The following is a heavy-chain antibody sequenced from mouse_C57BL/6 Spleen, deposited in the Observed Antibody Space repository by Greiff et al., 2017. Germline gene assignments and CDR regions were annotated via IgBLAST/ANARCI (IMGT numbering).Heavy chain of an antibody. V-gene: IGHV1-15*01. Sequence: QVQLQQSGAELVRPGASVTLSCKASGYTFTDYEMHWVKQTPVHGLEWIGAIDPETGGTAYNQKFKGKAILTADKSSSTAYMELRSLTSEDSAVYYCTRSGYYGQGAMDYWGQGTSVTVSS. D-gene: IGHD1-1*02. J-gene: IGHJ4*01. CDR2: IDPETGGT. CDR3: TRSGYYGQGAMDY. CDR1: GYTFTDYE.